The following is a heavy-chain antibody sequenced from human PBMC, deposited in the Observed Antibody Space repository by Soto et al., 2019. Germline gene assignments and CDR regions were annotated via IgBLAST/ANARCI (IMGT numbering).Heavy chain of an antibody. CDR1: GGSISSGGYY. D-gene: IGHD3-10*01. V-gene: IGHV4-31*03. Sequence: TSETLSLTCTVSGGSISSGGYYWSWIRQHPGKGLEWIGYIYYSGSTYYNPSLKSRVTISVDTSKNQFSLKLSSVTAADTAVYYCAREGRFGLPPLDVWGQGTTVTVSS. J-gene: IGHJ6*02. CDR2: IYYSGST. CDR3: AREGRFGLPPLDV.